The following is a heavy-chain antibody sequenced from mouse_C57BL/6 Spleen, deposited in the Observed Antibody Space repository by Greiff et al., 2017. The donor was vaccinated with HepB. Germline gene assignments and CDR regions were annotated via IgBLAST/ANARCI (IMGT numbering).Heavy chain of an antibody. D-gene: IGHD1-1*01. V-gene: IGHV1-64*01. Sequence: QVQLQQPGAELVKPGASVKLSCKASGYTFTSYWMHWVKQRPGQGLEWIGMIHPNSGSTNYNEKFKSKATLTVDKSSSTAYMQLSSLTSEDSAVYYCAREGTTVVADWYFDVWGTGTTVTVSS. J-gene: IGHJ1*03. CDR3: AREGTTVVADWYFDV. CDR2: IHPNSGST. CDR1: GYTFTSYW.